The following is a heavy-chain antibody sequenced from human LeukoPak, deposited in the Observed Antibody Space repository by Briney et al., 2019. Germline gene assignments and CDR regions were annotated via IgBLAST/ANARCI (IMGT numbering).Heavy chain of an antibody. CDR2: INHSGST. CDR3: ATYYDSSGYGVGFDY. Sequence: SETLSLTCAVYGGSFSGYYWSWIRQPPGKGLEWIGEINHSGSTNYNPSLKSRVTISVDTSKNQFSLKLSSVTAADTAVYYCATYYDSSGYGVGFDYWGQGTLVTVSS. J-gene: IGHJ4*02. CDR1: GGSFSGYY. D-gene: IGHD3-22*01. V-gene: IGHV4-34*01.